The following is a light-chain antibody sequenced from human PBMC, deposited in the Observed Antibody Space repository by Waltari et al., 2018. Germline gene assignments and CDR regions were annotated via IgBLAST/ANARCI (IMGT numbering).Light chain of an antibody. CDR3: HVWDNSAGHAV. Sequence: SYVLTQAPSVSVAPGKTATIPWGGNNIGGNSVSWYQQKPGLAPIMVIYDDADRPSGIPERFSGSNSGNTATLTISTVEGGDEADYYCHVWDNSAGHAVFGGGTKLTVL. CDR1: NIGGNS. J-gene: IGLJ3*02. CDR2: DDA. V-gene: IGLV3-21*04.